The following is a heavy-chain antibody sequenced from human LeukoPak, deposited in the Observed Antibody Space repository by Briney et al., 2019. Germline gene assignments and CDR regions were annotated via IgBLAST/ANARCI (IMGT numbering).Heavy chain of an antibody. CDR2: IKQDGSEK. D-gene: IGHD3-3*01. Sequence: GGSLRLSCAASGFIFSSYWMSWARQAPGKGLEWVANIKQDGSEKYYVDSVKGRFTISRDNAKNSLYLQMNSLRAEDTAVYYCARDSSFYDFWSGYFDYWGQGTLVTVSS. CDR1: GFIFSSYW. J-gene: IGHJ4*02. V-gene: IGHV3-7*01. CDR3: ARDSSFYDFWSGYFDY.